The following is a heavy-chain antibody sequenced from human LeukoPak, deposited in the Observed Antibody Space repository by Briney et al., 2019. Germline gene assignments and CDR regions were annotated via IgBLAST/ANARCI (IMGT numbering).Heavy chain of an antibody. CDR1: GGSFSGYY. D-gene: IGHD4-11*01. J-gene: IGHJ4*02. CDR3: ARGLVTTNPYFDY. Sequence: SETLSLTCAVYGGSFSGYYWSWIRQPPGKGLEWIGEINHSGSTNYNPSLKSRVTISVDTSKNQFSLKQSSVTAADTAVYYCARGLVTTNPYFDYWGQGTLVTVSS. CDR2: INHSGST. V-gene: IGHV4-34*01.